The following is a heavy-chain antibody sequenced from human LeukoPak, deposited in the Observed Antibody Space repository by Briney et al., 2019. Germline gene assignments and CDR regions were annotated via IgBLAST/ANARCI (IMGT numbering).Heavy chain of an antibody. CDR3: ARDVKRGYGDYIDY. J-gene: IGHJ4*02. CDR2: ISGGGGST. V-gene: IGHV3-23*01. D-gene: IGHD4-17*01. Sequence: PGGSLRLSCAASGFTFSSYAMSWVRQTPGKGLEWVSAISGGGGSTYYADSVKGRFTISRDNSKNTLYLQMNSLRADDTAVYYCARDVKRGYGDYIDYWGQGTLVTVSS. CDR1: GFTFSSYA.